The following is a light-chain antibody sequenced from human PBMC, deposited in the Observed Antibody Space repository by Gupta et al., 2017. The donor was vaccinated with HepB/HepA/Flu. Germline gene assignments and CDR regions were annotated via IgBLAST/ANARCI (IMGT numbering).Light chain of an antibody. J-gene: IGLJ1*01. CDR1: NIGSDT. CDR2: YNA. Sequence: SYVLTPPPSVSVAPGKTAMITCGIDNIGSDTVHWYQQKPGKAPVLVMYYNADRPPGIPDRFSGSTSGTTATLTSSGVEAGDEADYYWQVWDTSTDHYVFGTGTKVTVL. V-gene: IGLV3-21*04. CDR3: QVWDTSTDHYV.